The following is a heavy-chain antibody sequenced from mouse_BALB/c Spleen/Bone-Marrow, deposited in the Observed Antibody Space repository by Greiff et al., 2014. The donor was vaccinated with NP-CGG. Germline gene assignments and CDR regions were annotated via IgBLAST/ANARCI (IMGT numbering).Heavy chain of an antibody. CDR1: GYTFTSYT. CDR2: INPSGGYT. Sequence: VQLVESGAELARPGASVKMSCKASGYTFTSYTMHWVKQRPGQGLEWIGYINPSGGYTNYNQKFKDKATLTADKSSSTAYMQLSSLTSEDSAVYYCARRYDYAMDYWGQGTSVTVSS. J-gene: IGHJ4*01. CDR3: ARRYDYAMDY. D-gene: IGHD2-14*01. V-gene: IGHV1-4*01.